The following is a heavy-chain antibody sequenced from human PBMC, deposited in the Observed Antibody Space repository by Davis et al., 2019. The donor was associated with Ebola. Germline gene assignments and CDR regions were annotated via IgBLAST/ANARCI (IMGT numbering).Heavy chain of an antibody. CDR1: GGSISSHY. CDR2: IYTSGST. Sequence: PSETLSLTCTVSGGSISSHYWSWIRQPAGKGLEWIGRIYTSGSTNYNPSLKSRVTMSVDTSKNQFSLRLSSVTAADTAVYYCVRDGCPGGSCYCGDYWGQGTLVIVSS. D-gene: IGHD2-15*01. CDR3: VRDGCPGGSCYCGDY. J-gene: IGHJ4*02. V-gene: IGHV4-4*07.